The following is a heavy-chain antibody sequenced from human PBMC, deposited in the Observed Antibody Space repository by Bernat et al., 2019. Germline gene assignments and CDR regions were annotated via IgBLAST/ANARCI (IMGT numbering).Heavy chain of an antibody. V-gene: IGHV3-66*01. CDR2: IYSGGNT. CDR3: ARYYGGNSGSAFDI. J-gene: IGHJ3*02. Sequence: EVQLVESGGGLVQPGGSLRLSCAASGFTVSTNYMSWVRQAPGKGLEWVSVIYSGGNTYYADSVKGRFTISRDNSKKTLYLQMNSQRAEDTAMYYCARYYGGNSGSAFDIWGQGTMVTVSS. D-gene: IGHD4-23*01. CDR1: GFTVSTNY.